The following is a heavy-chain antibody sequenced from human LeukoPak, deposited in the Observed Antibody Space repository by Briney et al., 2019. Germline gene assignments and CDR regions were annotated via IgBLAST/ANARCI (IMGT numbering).Heavy chain of an antibody. CDR3: AREGTSGTHLNWFDP. CDR2: IYYTGST. V-gene: IGHV4-59*01. Sequence: SETLSLTCTISGDSMSTYYWSWIRQPPGKGLEWIGYIYYTGSTYYNPSLKSRVTFSVDTSKNQFSLKLSSVTAADTAVYYCAREGTSGTHLNWFDPWGQGTLVTVSS. J-gene: IGHJ5*02. CDR1: GDSMSTYY. D-gene: IGHD1-1*01.